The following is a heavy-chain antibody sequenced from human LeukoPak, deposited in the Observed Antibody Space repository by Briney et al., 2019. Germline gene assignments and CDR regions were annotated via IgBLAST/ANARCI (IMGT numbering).Heavy chain of an antibody. V-gene: IGHV3-23*01. CDR3: AKESPHFDY. J-gene: IGHJ4*02. Sequence: GGSLRLSCAASGFTFRRYAMSWVRQAPGKGLALVSTISGGGDTTYYADSVKGRFTISRDNSKKTLYLQMNSLRAEDRAVYYCAKESPHFDYWGQGTLVTVSS. CDR1: GFTFRRYA. CDR2: ISGGGDTT.